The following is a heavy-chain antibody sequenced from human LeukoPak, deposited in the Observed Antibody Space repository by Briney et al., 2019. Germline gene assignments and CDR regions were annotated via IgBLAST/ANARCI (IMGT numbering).Heavy chain of an antibody. D-gene: IGHD5-12*01. V-gene: IGHV1-69*13. CDR3: ARGEGLDIVATFDY. J-gene: IGHJ4*02. CDR2: IIPIFGTA. CDR1: GYTFTSYD. Sequence: GASVKVSCKASGYTFTSYDINWVRQATGQGLEWMGGIIPIFGTANYAQKFQGRVTITADESTSTAYMELSSLRSEDTAVYYCARGEGLDIVATFDYWGQGTLVTVSS.